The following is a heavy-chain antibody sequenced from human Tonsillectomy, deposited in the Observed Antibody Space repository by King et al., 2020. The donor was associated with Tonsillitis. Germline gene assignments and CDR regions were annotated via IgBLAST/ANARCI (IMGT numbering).Heavy chain of an antibody. CDR2: IYYSGST. Sequence: QLQESGPGLVKPSQTLSLTCAVSGGSISSGGYSWSWIRQPPGKGLEWIGCIYYSGSTYHNPSLKSRVTISVDTSKNQFSLKLSSVTAADTAVYYCARQYYYDSSGYYTDYWGQGTLVTVPS. J-gene: IGHJ4*02. D-gene: IGHD3-22*01. CDR3: ARQYYYDSSGYYTDY. CDR1: GGSISSGGYS. V-gene: IGHV4-30-4*07.